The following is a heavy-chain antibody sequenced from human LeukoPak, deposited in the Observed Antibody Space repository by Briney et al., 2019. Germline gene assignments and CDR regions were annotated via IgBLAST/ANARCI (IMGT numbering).Heavy chain of an antibody. J-gene: IGHJ5*02. CDR2: INGDGSST. CDR1: GFTFSSYW. D-gene: IGHD6-13*01. CDR3: ARDQQLAAAGSLNWFDP. V-gene: IGHV3-74*01. Sequence: GGSLRLSCAASGFTFSSYWMHWVRQAPGKGLVWVSRINGDGSSTTYVDSVMGRFTISRDNAKNTLYLQMNSVRAEDTAVYYCARDQQLAAAGSLNWFDPWGQGTLVTVSS.